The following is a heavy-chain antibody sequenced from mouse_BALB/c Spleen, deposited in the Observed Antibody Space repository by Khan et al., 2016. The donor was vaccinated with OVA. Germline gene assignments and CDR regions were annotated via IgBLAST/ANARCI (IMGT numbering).Heavy chain of an antibody. V-gene: IGHV5-4*02. CDR3: ASCHCGNPVAY. CDR2: ISDGGKYI. J-gene: IGHJ3*01. Sequence: EVELVESGGGLVKPGGSLKLSCAASGFNFSDYYMYWVRQTPEKRLEWVATISDGGKYIYYIDSVKGRFTISSDDAKNILYLQMTSLKSEDTGISYCASCHCGNPVAYWGQGTLVTVSA. CDR1: GFNFSDYY. D-gene: IGHD2-1*01.